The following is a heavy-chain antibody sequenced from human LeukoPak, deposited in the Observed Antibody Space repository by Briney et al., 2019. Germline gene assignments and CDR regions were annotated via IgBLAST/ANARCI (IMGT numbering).Heavy chain of an antibody. CDR3: AKEREMATRYYFDY. D-gene: IGHD5-24*01. CDR2: ISYDGSNE. Sequence: QPGRSLRRSCAASGFTLGSYGMHWVRQAPGKGLEWVASISYDGSNEYYGDSVKGRFSVSRDNSKNTLYLHMNSLRAEDTAVYYCAKEREMATRYYFDYWGQGTLVTVSS. CDR1: GFTLGSYG. V-gene: IGHV3-30*18. J-gene: IGHJ4*02.